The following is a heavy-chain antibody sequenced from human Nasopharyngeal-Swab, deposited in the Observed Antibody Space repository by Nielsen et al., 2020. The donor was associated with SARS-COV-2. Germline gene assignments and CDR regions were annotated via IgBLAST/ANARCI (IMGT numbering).Heavy chain of an antibody. V-gene: IGHV1-18*01. J-gene: IGHJ3*02. Sequence: ASVKVSCKASGYTFTSYGISWVRQAPGQGLEWMGWISAYNGNTNYAQKLQGRVTMTTDTSTSTAYMELRSLRSDDTAVYYCAIGDVVVPAAISQGQDAFDIWGQGTMVNVSS. CDR1: GYTFTSYG. CDR2: ISAYNGNT. D-gene: IGHD2-2*02. CDR3: AIGDVVVPAAISQGQDAFDI.